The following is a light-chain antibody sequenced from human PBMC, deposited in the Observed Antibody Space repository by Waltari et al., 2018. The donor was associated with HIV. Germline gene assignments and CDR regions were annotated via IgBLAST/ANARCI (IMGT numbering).Light chain of an antibody. CDR2: END. CDR3: SAWDSGLRSLV. CDR1: TSNIGNTF. Sequence: TVTCSGQTSNIGNTFVSWYQQSPGTAPKLVIFENDYRASGLPDRFSASIVGTSASLVIRLLQPGDEADYYCSAWDSGLRSLVFGGGTRLTV. V-gene: IGLV1-51*02. J-gene: IGLJ2*01.